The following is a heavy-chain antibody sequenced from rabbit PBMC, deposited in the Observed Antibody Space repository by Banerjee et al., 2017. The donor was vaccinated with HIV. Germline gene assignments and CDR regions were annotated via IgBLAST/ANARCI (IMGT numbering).Heavy chain of an antibody. CDR3: ARDLAGVIGWNFSL. CDR1: GFSLISGHD. CDR2: IFGGSSGST. Sequence: QEQLEESGGDLVKPEGSLTLTCTASGFSLISGHDMCWVRQAPGKGLEWVACIFGGSSGSTYYASWAKGRFTISKTSSTTVTLQMTSLTAADTATYFCARDLAGVIGWNFSLWGPGTLVTVS. V-gene: IGHV1S45*01. J-gene: IGHJ4*01. D-gene: IGHD4-1*01.